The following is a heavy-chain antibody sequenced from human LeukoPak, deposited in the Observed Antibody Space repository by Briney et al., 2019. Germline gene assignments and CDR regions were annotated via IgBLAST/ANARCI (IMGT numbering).Heavy chain of an antibody. CDR2: ISGSGGST. J-gene: IGHJ4*02. Sequence: GGSLRLSCAASGFTFSSYAMSWVRQAPGKGLEWVSAISGSGGSTYYADSVKGRFTISRDNSRDTLYLQMHSLRAEDTAVYSCAKGYYDYVWGSYYFDYWGQGTLVTVSS. CDR3: AKGYYDYVWGSYYFDY. D-gene: IGHD3-16*01. V-gene: IGHV3-23*01. CDR1: GFTFSSYA.